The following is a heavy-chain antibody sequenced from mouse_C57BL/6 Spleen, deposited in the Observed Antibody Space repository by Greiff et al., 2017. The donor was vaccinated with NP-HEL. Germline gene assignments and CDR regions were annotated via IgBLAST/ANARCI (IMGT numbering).Heavy chain of an antibody. CDR1: GYTFTDYE. D-gene: IGHD2-3*01. CDR3: TDGYYLAWFAY. CDR2: IDPETGGT. V-gene: IGHV1-15*01. Sequence: VQLQQSGAELVRPGASVTLSCKASGYTFTDYEMHWVKQTPVHGLEWIGAIDPETGGTAYNQKFKGKAILTADKSSSTAYMELRSLTSEDSAVYYCTDGYYLAWFAYWGQGTLVTVSA. J-gene: IGHJ3*01.